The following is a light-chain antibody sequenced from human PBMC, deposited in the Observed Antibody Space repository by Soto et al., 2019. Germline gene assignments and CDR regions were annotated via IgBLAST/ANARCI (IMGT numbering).Light chain of an antibody. V-gene: IGLV1-51*01. J-gene: IGLJ2*01. CDR3: ATWDSSLIAGV. CDR2: DNN. Sequence: QSVLTQPPSVSAAPGQEVTISCFGSSSNIGNNFVSWYQHLPGTAPKLLIYDNNKRPSGIPDRFSGTKSGTSATLGITGLQTGDEAHYYCATWDSSLIAGVFGGGTKVTVL. CDR1: SSNIGNNF.